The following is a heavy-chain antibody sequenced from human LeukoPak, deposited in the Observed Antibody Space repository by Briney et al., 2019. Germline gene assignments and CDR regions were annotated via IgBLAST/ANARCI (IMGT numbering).Heavy chain of an antibody. V-gene: IGHV5-51*01. Sequence: GESLKIFSKGSGYSFTSYWIGWVRQMPGEGLEWMGIIYPGDSDTRYSPSFQGQVTISADKSISTAYLQWSSLKASDTAMYYCARGGVRGYSYGSFDYWGQGTLVTVSS. CDR3: ARGGVRGYSYGSFDY. D-gene: IGHD5-18*01. CDR2: IYPGDSDT. J-gene: IGHJ4*02. CDR1: GYSFTSYW.